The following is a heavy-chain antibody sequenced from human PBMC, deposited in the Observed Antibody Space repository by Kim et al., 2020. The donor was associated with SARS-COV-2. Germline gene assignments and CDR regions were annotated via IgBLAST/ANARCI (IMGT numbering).Heavy chain of an antibody. V-gene: IGHV3-7*01. J-gene: IGHJ6*02. CDR1: GFTLNNYW. Sequence: LSLTCAASGFTLNNYWMSWVRQAPGKGLEWVANIKQDGSEKHYVDSVKGRFTISRDNAKNSLYLQMNRLRAEDTAVYYCARGVRGSGSLWRGFYGMDVWGQGTTVTVSS. CDR3: ARGVRGSGSLWRGFYGMDV. D-gene: IGHD3-10*01. CDR2: IKQDGSEK.